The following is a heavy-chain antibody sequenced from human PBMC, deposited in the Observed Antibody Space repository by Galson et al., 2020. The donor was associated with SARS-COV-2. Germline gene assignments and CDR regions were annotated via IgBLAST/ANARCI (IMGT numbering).Heavy chain of an antibody. CDR1: GYTFTSYD. J-gene: IGHJ6*03. CDR3: ARGYKWELLFNYYYYMDV. D-gene: IGHD1-26*01. V-gene: IGHV1-8*01. Sequence: ASVKVSCKASGYTFTSYDINWVRQATGQGLEWMGLMNPNSGNTGYAQKFQGRVTMTRNTSISTAYMELSSLRSEDTAVYYCARGYKWELLFNYYYYMDVWGKGTTVTVSS. CDR2: MNPNSGNT.